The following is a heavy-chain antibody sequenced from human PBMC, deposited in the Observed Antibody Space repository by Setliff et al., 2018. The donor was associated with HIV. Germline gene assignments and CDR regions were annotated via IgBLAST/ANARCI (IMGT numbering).Heavy chain of an antibody. CDR2: IYYSGST. V-gene: IGHV4-59*11. Sequence: PSETLSLTCTVSGGSISSHYWSWIRQPPGKGLEWIGYIYYSGSTNYNPSLKSRVTISVDTSKNQFSLKLSSVTAADTAVYYCARGVTIFGVVILPPNWFDPWGQGTLVTVSS. CDR3: ARGVTIFGVVILPPNWFDP. D-gene: IGHD3-3*01. CDR1: GGSISSHY. J-gene: IGHJ5*02.